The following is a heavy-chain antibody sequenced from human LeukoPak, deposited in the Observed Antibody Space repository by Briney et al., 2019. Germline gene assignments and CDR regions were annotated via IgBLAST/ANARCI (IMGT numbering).Heavy chain of an antibody. Sequence: GGSLRLSCTASGFTFSSYAMSRVRQAPGKGLEWVSVINGGGAITYYADSVKGRFTNSRDNSKSTLYLQMNSLRVEDTALYYCAKGSEYLWGSLESNYFYYMNVWGKGTTVTVSS. V-gene: IGHV3-23*01. J-gene: IGHJ6*03. CDR1: GFTFSSYA. CDR2: INGGGAIT. D-gene: IGHD3-16*01. CDR3: AKGSEYLWGSLESNYFYYMNV.